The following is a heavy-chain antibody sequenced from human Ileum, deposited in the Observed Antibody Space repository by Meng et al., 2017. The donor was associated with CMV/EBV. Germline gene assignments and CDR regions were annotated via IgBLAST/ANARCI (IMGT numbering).Heavy chain of an antibody. J-gene: IGHJ6*02. Sequence: GESLKISCAASGFTFSSYNMNWVRQAPGKGLEWVSSISPSSSHIYYADSVKGRFTISRDNAKNSLYLQMNSLRAEDTAVYYCAKDLGYDILTGYYRGGHYYYGMDVWGQGTTVTVSS. D-gene: IGHD3-9*01. V-gene: IGHV3-21*04. CDR2: ISPSSSHI. CDR3: AKDLGYDILTGYYRGGHYYYGMDV. CDR1: GFTFSSYN.